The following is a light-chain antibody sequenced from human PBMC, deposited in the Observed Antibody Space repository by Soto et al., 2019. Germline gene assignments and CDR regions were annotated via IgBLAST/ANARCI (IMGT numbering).Light chain of an antibody. J-gene: IGKJ2*01. CDR1: QSVSSY. V-gene: IGKV3-11*01. CDR2: DAS. CDR3: QKRSNWPLYT. Sequence: EIVLTQSPATLSLSPGERATLSCRASQSVSSYLAWYQQKPGQAPRLLIYDASNRATGIPARFSGSGSGTDFTLTNTSLEPEDFAVYYCQKRSNWPLYTFGQGTKLEIK.